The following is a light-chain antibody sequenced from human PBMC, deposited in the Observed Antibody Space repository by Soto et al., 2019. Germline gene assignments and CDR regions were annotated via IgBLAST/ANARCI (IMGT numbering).Light chain of an antibody. J-gene: IGLJ1*01. Sequence: QSVLTQPPSASGTPGQRVTISCSGSSSNIGSNSVNWYQQLPGAAPKLLIYSNNQRPSGVPDRFSGSKSGTSASLVISGLQSEDEAEYYCAAWDDSLNGREVFGSGTKVTVL. CDR1: SSNIGSNS. CDR2: SNN. CDR3: AAWDDSLNGREV. V-gene: IGLV1-44*01.